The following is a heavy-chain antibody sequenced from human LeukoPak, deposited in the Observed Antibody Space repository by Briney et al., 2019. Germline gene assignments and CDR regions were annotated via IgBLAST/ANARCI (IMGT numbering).Heavy chain of an antibody. J-gene: IGHJ4*02. CDR1: GGSISSGDYY. CDR2: IYYSGST. CDR3: ARVDYGDYGFDY. Sequence: PSETLSLTCTVSGGSISSGDYYWSWIRQPPGKGLEWIGYIYYSGSTYYNPSLKSRVTISVDTSKNQFSLKLSSVTAADTAVYYCARVDYGDYGFDYWGQGTLVTVSS. D-gene: IGHD4-17*01. V-gene: IGHV4-30-4*01.